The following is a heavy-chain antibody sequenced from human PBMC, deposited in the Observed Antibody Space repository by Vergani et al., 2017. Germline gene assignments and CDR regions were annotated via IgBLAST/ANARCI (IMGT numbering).Heavy chain of an antibody. CDR1: GGTFSSYA. J-gene: IGHJ6*02. D-gene: IGHD2-15*01. Sequence: QVQLVQSGAEVKKPGSSVKVSCKASGGTFSSYAISWVRQAPGQGLEWMGGIIPIFGTANYAQKFQGRVTITADESTSTAYMELSSLRSEDTAVYYCARQTVVAATDYYYYYGMDVWGQGTTVTVSS. V-gene: IGHV1-69*12. CDR3: ARQTVVAATDYYYYYGMDV. CDR2: IIPIFGTA.